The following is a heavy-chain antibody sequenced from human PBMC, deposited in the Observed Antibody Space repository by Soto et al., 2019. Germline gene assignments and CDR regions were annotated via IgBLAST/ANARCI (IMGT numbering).Heavy chain of an antibody. J-gene: IGHJ5*02. Sequence: GASVKVSCKASGYTFTSYGMHWVLQAPGQRLEWMGWINAGNGNTKYSQKFQGRVTITRDTSASTAYMELSSLRSEDTAVYYCARAYLFGVAGTGESWFDPWGQGTLVTVSS. D-gene: IGHD1-1*01. CDR1: GYTFTSYG. V-gene: IGHV1-3*01. CDR3: ARAYLFGVAGTGESWFDP. CDR2: INAGNGNT.